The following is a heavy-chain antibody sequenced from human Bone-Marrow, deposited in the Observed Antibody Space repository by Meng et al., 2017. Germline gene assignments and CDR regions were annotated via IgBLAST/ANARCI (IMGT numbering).Heavy chain of an antibody. CDR2: INTNTGNP. D-gene: IGHD2-21*02. Sequence: QGQLVQSGSWLKKPGASVKVSCKASGYTFTSYAMNWVLHAPGQGLEWMGWINTNTGNPTVAQGITGRFVFSLDTSVSTAYLQISSLKAEDTAVYYCARSFSVVVTAPPYYWGQGTLFTVSS. CDR1: GYTFTSYA. J-gene: IGHJ4*02. V-gene: IGHV7-4-1*02. CDR3: ARSFSVVVTAPPYY.